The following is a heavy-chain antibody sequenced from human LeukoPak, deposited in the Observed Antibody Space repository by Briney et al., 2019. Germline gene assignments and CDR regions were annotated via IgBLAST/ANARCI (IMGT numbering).Heavy chain of an antibody. V-gene: IGHV3-64D*09. CDR3: VRGQEVIYTPTFDY. Sequence: GGSLRLSCSASGFTFSSYAMHWVRQSPGKGLEYVSVISTNGGSTYYADSVKGRFTISRDNSKNTLYLQMGSLRAEDTAVYYCVRGQEVIYTPTFDYWGRGAVVTVSS. CDR1: GFTFSSYA. J-gene: IGHJ4*02. D-gene: IGHD3-16*01. CDR2: ISTNGGST.